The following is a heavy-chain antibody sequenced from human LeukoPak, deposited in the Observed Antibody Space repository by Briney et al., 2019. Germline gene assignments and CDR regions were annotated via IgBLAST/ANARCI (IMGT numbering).Heavy chain of an antibody. Sequence: GGSLRLSCAASGFTFSSYGMHWVRQAPGKGLEWVAFIRYDGSNKYYADSVKGRFTISRDNSKNTLYLQMNSLGAEDTAVYYCARGGGYDILTRNAGYFDYWGQGTLVTVSS. CDR3: ARGGGYDILTRNAGYFDY. J-gene: IGHJ4*02. V-gene: IGHV3-30*02. CDR2: IRYDGSNK. CDR1: GFTFSSYG. D-gene: IGHD3-9*01.